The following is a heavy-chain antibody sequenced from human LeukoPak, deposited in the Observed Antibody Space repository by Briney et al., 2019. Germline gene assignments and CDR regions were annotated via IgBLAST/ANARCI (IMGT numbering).Heavy chain of an antibody. D-gene: IGHD5-18*01. Sequence: GGSLRLSCAGSGFIVSNNYMSWVRQAPGKGLEWVAVISYDGSNKYYADSVKGRFTISRDNSKNTLYLQMNSLRAEDTAVYYCAKVVYSYGSGPFDYWGQGTLVTVSS. V-gene: IGHV3-30*18. CDR2: ISYDGSNK. CDR1: GFIVSNNY. J-gene: IGHJ4*02. CDR3: AKVVYSYGSGPFDY.